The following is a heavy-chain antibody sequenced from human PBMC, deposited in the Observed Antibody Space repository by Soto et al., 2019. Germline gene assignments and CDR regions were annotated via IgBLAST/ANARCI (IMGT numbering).Heavy chain of an antibody. V-gene: IGHV1-18*01. J-gene: IGHJ6*03. D-gene: IGHD4-17*01. CDR1: GYTFTSYG. CDR3: ASTPPRSNRTYGTFYYMDV. CDR2: ISAYNGNT. Sequence: ASVKVSCKASGYTFTSYGISWVRQAPGQGLEWMGWISAYNGNTNYAQKLQGRVTMNTNTSTSTAYMELRSLRSDDTAVYYCASTPPRSNRTYGTFYYMDVWGKGTTVTVSS.